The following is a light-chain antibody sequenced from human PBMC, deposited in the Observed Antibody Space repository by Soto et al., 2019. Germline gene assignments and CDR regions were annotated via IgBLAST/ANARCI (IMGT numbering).Light chain of an antibody. CDR2: AAS. CDR1: QGISTY. V-gene: IGKV1-27*01. Sequence: DIHMTQSPSSLSASVGDRDPITCRARQGISTYLAWHQQKPGEVPKLLIYAASTLQSGVPSRFSGSGSGTDFTLTISSLQPEDVATYYCQKYNSAPPAFGQGTKVEIK. J-gene: IGKJ1*01. CDR3: QKYNSAPPA.